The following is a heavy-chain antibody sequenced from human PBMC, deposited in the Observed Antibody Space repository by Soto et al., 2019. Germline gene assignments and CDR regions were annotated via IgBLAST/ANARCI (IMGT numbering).Heavy chain of an antibody. CDR1: GGPIATGGYY. Sequence: QVQLQESGPGLVKPSQTLSVTCTVSGGPIATGGYYWSWIRHHPGKGLEWIGYIYHNGNTYYNPSLQRRVSLSIDTSKNQFSLNLTSVTAADTAVYYCATSAHRMAGFGPWGQGTLVTGSS. CDR3: ATSAHRMAGFGP. J-gene: IGHJ5*02. D-gene: IGHD2-15*01. CDR2: IYHNGNT. V-gene: IGHV4-31*03.